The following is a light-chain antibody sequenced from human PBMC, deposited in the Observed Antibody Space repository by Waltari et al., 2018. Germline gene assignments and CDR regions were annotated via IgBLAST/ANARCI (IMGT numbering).Light chain of an antibody. CDR3: LSVADNILV. J-gene: IGLJ3*02. Sequence: SYELTQPSSVSVSPGQTASIICSGDELAKKYDRWFQQKPGQAPVLIIYKDTERPSGLPARFSGSTSGTTVTLTITGAQVEDEADYYCLSVADNILVFGGGTKLTVL. CDR2: KDT. CDR1: ELAKKY. V-gene: IGLV3-27*01.